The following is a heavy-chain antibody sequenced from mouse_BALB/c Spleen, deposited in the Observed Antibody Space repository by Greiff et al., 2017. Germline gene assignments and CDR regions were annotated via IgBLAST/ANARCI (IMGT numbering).Heavy chain of an antibody. Sequence: EVKLMESGGGLVQPGGSRKLSCAASGFTFSSFGMHWVRQAPEKGLEWVAYISSGSSTIYYADTVKGRFTISRDNPKNTLFLQMTSLRSEDTAMYYCASSDGNPFAYWGQGTLVTVSA. D-gene: IGHD2-1*01. CDR3: ASSDGNPFAY. CDR1: GFTFSSFG. CDR2: ISSGSSTI. V-gene: IGHV5-17*02. J-gene: IGHJ3*01.